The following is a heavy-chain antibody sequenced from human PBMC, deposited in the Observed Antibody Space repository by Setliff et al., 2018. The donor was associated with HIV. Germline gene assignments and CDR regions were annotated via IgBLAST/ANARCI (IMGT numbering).Heavy chain of an antibody. CDR1: GRSFSGYY. D-gene: IGHD7-27*01. CDR3: ARGWGHDGFDF. Sequence: PSETLSLTCAVYGRSFSGYYWNWISQSPGKGLEWIGEINHSGGTNYNPSLKSRVTMSIDTSKNQFSLNVSSVTAADTAVYYCARGWGHDGFDFWGQGTMVTVSS. CDR2: INHSGGT. J-gene: IGHJ3*01. V-gene: IGHV4-34*01.